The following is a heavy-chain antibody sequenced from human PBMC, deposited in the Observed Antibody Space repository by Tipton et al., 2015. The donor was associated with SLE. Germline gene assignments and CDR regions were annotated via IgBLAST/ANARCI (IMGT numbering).Heavy chain of an antibody. CDR3: ARDYNGDYYFDY. D-gene: IGHD4-17*01. CDR1: GGSFSDFY. Sequence: TLSLTCAIFGGSFSDFYWSWIRQPPGKGLEWIGEINHSGSTNYNPSLKSRVTISVDTSKNQFSLKLSSVTAADTAVYYCARDYNGDYYFDYWGQGTLVTVSS. J-gene: IGHJ4*02. CDR2: INHSGST. V-gene: IGHV4-34*01.